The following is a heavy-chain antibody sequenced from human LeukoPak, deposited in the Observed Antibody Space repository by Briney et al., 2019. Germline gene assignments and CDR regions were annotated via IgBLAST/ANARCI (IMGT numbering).Heavy chain of an antibody. CDR3: ARVAFWELLGYNWFDP. J-gene: IGHJ5*02. D-gene: IGHD1-26*01. CDR1: GGSISSGSYY. Sequence: PSETLSLTCTVSGGSISSGSYYWSWIRQPAGKGLEWIGRIYTSGSTNYNPSLKSRVTISVDTSKNQFSLKLSSVTAADTAVYYCARVAFWELLGYNWFDPWGQGTLVTVSS. V-gene: IGHV4-61*02. CDR2: IYTSGST.